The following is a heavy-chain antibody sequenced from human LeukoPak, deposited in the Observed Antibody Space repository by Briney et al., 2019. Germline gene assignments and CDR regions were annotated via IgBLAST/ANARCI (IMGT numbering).Heavy chain of an antibody. D-gene: IGHD6-13*01. J-gene: IGHJ4*02. Sequence: GGSLRLSCAASGFTFSDYYMSWIRQAPGEGLQWVSYISSSGSTIYYADSVKGRFTLSRDNAKNSLYLQMNSLRAEDTAVYYCARKVPYSSTLDYWGQGTLVTISS. CDR2: ISSSGSTI. CDR3: ARKVPYSSTLDY. V-gene: IGHV3-11*04. CDR1: GFTFSDYY.